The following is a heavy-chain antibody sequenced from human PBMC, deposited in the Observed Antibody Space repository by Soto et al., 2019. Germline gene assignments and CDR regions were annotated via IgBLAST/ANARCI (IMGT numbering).Heavy chain of an antibody. V-gene: IGHV3-21*01. CDR3: ARSWNYYHYYGMDV. CDR2: ISSSSSYI. CDR1: GFTFSSYS. J-gene: IGHJ6*02. D-gene: IGHD3-3*01. Sequence: EVQLVESGGGLVKPGGSLRLSCAASGFTFSSYSMNWVRQAPGKGLEWVSSISSSSSYIYYADSVKGRFTISRDNANNSLYLQMNSLRAEDTAVYYCARSWNYYHYYGMDVWGQGTTVTVSS.